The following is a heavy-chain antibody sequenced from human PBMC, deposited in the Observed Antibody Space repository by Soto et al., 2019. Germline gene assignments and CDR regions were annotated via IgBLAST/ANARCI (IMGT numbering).Heavy chain of an antibody. CDR3: VRQGIGTQHGLVDV. Sequence: QVQLQQSGPGLVKPSETLSLTCSVSSGPSSTHNWGWIRQPPGRGLEWIGYVYSTGGTSYNPSLKCRVTISADTSTNHISLTLSSVTAADTALYYCVRQGIGTQHGLVDVWGQGTTVTVSS. V-gene: IGHV4-59*08. D-gene: IGHD1-1*01. CDR1: SGPSSTHN. CDR2: VYSTGGT. J-gene: IGHJ6*02.